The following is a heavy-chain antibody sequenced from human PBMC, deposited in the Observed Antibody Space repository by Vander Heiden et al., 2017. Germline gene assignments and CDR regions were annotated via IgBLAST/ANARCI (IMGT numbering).Heavy chain of an antibody. D-gene: IGHD2-21*01. J-gene: IGHJ4*02. V-gene: IGHV4-39*01. CDR2: IYYSGST. Sequence: QLQLQESGPGLVKPSETLSLTCTVSGGSISSSSYYWGWIRQPPGKGLEWIGSIYYSGSTYYNPSLKSRVTISVDTSKNQFSLKLSSVTAADTAVYYCARLGRVIGGSLVVFDYWGQGTLVTVSS. CDR3: ARLGRVIGGSLVVFDY. CDR1: GGSISSSSYY.